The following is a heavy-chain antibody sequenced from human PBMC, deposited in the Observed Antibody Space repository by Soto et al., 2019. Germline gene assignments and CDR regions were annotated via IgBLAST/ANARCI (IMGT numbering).Heavy chain of an antibody. CDR1: GFTFSSNA. J-gene: IGHJ6*02. Sequence: SLRLSCAASGFTFSSNAMHWVRQATGQGLEWVAVISYDGSNKYYADSVKGRFTISRDNSKNTLYLQMNSLRAEDTAVYYCAGARITIFGVPYYYGMDVWGQGTTVTVSS. V-gene: IGHV3-30-3*01. CDR3: AGARITIFGVPYYYGMDV. D-gene: IGHD3-3*01. CDR2: ISYDGSNK.